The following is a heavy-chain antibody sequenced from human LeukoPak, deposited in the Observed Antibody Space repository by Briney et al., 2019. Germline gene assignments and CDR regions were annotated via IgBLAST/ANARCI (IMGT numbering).Heavy chain of an antibody. J-gene: IGHJ4*02. CDR2: ISGSGIST. Sequence: GGSLRLSCAASGFTFSSYAMSWVRQAPGKGLEWVSAISGSGISTYYADSVKGRFTISRDNSNNTLYLQMSSLRAGDTAVYYCAKRANRGVLGEFDYWGQGTLVTVSS. CDR1: GFTFSSYA. D-gene: IGHD3-10*01. CDR3: AKRANRGVLGEFDY. V-gene: IGHV3-23*01.